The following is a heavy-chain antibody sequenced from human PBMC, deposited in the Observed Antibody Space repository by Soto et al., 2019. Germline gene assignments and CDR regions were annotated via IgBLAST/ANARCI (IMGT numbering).Heavy chain of an antibody. J-gene: IGHJ5*02. V-gene: IGHV1-18*01. CDR3: ARDREKAAAGSYWFDP. CDR2: ISAYNGNT. CDR1: GYTFTSYG. Sequence: ASVKVSCKASGYTFTSYGISWVRQAPGQGPEWMGWISAYNGNTNYAQKLQGRVTMTTDTSTSTAYMELRSLRSDDTAVYYCARDREKAAAGSYWFDPWGQGTLVTVSS. D-gene: IGHD6-13*01.